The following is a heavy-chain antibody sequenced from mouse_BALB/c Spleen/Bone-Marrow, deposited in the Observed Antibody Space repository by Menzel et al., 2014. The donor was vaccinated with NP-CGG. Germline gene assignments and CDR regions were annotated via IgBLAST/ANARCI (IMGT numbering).Heavy chain of an antibody. CDR3: TRREGGPFDY. J-gene: IGHJ2*01. CDR2: INPYNGGT. CDR1: GYSFTGYT. Sequence: EVQLQQSGPELVKPGASMKISCKAPGYSFTGYTMNWVKQSHGKNLEWIGLINPYNGGTTYSQKFKGKATLTVDKPSSTAYMELLSLTSEDSAVYFCTRREGGPFDYWGQGTTLTVSS. V-gene: IGHV1-18*01.